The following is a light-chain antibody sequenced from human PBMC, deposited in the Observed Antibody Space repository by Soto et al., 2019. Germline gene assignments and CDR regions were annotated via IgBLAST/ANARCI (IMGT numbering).Light chain of an antibody. J-gene: IGKJ1*01. V-gene: IGKV1-5*03. CDR3: QQYHIYSWT. CDR2: RAS. CDR1: QSISDW. Sequence: DLQMTQSPSTLSASVGDSVTIXXRASQSISDWLAWYQQKPGKAPRIXIYRASTLQSGVPSRFRGSGAGTEFTLTISDLQPDDFATYYCQQYHIYSWTFGPGTKVDIK.